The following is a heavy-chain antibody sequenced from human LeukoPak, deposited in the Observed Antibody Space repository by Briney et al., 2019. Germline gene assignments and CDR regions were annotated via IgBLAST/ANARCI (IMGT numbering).Heavy chain of an antibody. CDR3: ARAGYSSSIDN. D-gene: IGHD6-6*01. CDR2: ISFDVRGE. J-gene: IGHJ4*02. Sequence: GGSLRLSCASSGFTFSNYSMHWVRQAPGKGREGVAIISFDVRGEYYGDAVRGRFTISRDNSKNTLYLQMNSLRLEDTALYYCARAGYSSSIDNWGQGTLVTVSS. CDR1: GFTFSNYS. V-gene: IGHV3-30*04.